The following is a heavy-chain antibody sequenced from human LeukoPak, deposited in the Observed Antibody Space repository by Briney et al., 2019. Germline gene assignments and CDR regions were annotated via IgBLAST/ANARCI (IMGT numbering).Heavy chain of an antibody. CDR1: GGSFSGYY. CDR3: ARVYYDFWSGYRGAFDI. V-gene: IGHV4-34*01. Sequence: PSETLSLTCAVYGGSFSGYYWSWIRQPPGKGLEWIGEINHSGSTNYNPSLKSRVTISVDTSKNQFSLKLSSVTAADTAVYYCARVYYDFWSGYRGAFDIWGQGTMVTVPS. CDR2: INHSGST. D-gene: IGHD3-3*01. J-gene: IGHJ3*02.